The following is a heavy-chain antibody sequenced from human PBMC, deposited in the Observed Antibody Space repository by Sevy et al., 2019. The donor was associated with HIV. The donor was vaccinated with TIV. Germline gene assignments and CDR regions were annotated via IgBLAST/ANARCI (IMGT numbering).Heavy chain of an antibody. V-gene: IGHV1-69*13. D-gene: IGHD4-17*01. CDR2: IIPIFGTA. Sequence: ASVKVSCKASGGTFSSYAISWVRQAPGQGLEWMGGIIPIFGTANYAQKFQGRVTITADESTSTAYMELSSLRSEDTAVYYCASDSPYGDYGGVWGQGTLVTVSS. CDR3: ASDSPYGDYGGV. J-gene: IGHJ4*02. CDR1: GGTFSSYA.